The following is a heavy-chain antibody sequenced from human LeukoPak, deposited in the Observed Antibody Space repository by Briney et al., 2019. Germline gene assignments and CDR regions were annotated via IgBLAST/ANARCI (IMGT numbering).Heavy chain of an antibody. CDR1: TGSISNYF. D-gene: IGHD3-10*01. V-gene: IGHV4-4*07. Sequence: SETLSLTCTLSTGSISNYFWSCIRQPAGKGRECICRIYTSGTTNYSPSLKSRVTMSVDTSTNQFSLKLTSVTAAETAVYYCARENGSGSRGLDFWGQGTLVTVSS. J-gene: IGHJ4*02. CDR3: ARENGSGSRGLDF. CDR2: IYTSGTT.